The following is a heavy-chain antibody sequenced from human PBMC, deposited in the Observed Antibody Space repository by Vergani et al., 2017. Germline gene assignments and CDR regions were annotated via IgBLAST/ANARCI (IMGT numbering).Heavy chain of an antibody. V-gene: IGHV3-30*02. CDR3: AKYLRDSTDGLPDS. CDR1: GYTFSNYY. J-gene: IGHJ4*02. D-gene: IGHD2-21*02. CDR2: IGKDGINT. Sequence: QVQVVQSGAEVKKSGASVKVSCKTSGYTFSNYYMHWIRQAPGKGLEWLAYIGKDGINTRYRDAVKGRFTVSRDNSKDILYLQMDSLRSEDTALYYCAKYLRDSTDGLPDSWGPGTLVIVSS.